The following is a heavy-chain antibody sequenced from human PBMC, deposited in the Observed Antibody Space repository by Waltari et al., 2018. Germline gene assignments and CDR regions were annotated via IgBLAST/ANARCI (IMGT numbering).Heavy chain of an antibody. J-gene: IGHJ3*02. D-gene: IGHD7-27*01. V-gene: IGHV4-61*02. CDR2: IYTSGST. CDR1: GGSISHGSYY. Sequence: QVQLQESGPGLVKPSQTLSLTCTVSGGSISHGSYYWSWIRQPAGKGLEWIGRIYTSGSTNYNPSLKSRVTISVDTSKNQFSLKLSSVTAADTAVYYCARWETGYDAFDIWGQGTMVTVSS. CDR3: ARWETGYDAFDI.